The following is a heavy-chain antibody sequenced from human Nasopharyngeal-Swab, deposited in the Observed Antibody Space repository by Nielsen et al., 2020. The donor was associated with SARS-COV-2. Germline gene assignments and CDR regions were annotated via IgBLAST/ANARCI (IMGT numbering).Heavy chain of an antibody. CDR1: GFTVSSNY. J-gene: IGHJ5*02. CDR3: ARDIYCSSTSCPNTGGTWFDP. D-gene: IGHD2-2*01. Sequence: GGSLRLSCAASGFTVSSNYMSWVRQAPGKGLEWVSVIYSGGSTYYADSVKGRFTISRHNSKNTLYLQMNSLRAEDTAVYYCARDIYCSSTSCPNTGGTWFDPWGQGTLVTVSS. CDR2: IYSGGST. V-gene: IGHV3-53*01.